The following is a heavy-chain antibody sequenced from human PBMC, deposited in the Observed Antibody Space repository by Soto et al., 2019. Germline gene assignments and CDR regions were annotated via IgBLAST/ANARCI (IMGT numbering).Heavy chain of an antibody. D-gene: IGHD4-17*01. Sequence: QITLKESGPTLVKPTQTLTLNCSFSGFSLSTNGVGVGWIRQPPGKALEWLALIYWDDDKRYSPSLETRLAITKDTSKNHVVLTMTNMNPVDTATYYCAHRSGDREAYWGQGLLVTVSS. CDR1: GFSLSTNGVG. CDR3: AHRSGDREAY. CDR2: IYWDDDK. V-gene: IGHV2-5*02. J-gene: IGHJ4*02.